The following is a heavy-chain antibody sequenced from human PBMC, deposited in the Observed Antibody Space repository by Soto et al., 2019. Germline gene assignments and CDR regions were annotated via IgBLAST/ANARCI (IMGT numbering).Heavy chain of an antibody. Sequence: SETLSLTCSVSGGSISNYYWSWIRQPPGKGLEWIGHVYYSGSTNYNPSLKSRVTISVDTSKQQFSLKLSSVTAADTAVYYCVRHDQPYNWFDPWGQGTLVTVSS. CDR3: VRHDQPYNWFDP. J-gene: IGHJ5*02. CDR1: GGSISNYY. V-gene: IGHV4-59*08. CDR2: VYYSGST.